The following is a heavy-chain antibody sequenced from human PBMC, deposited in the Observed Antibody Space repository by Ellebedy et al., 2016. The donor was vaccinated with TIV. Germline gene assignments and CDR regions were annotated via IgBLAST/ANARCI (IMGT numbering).Heavy chain of an antibody. D-gene: IGHD2-15*01. Sequence: GESLKISCAASGFTFSSYWMSWVRQAPGKGLEWVAKIKPDGSDKWSVDSVKGRLTISRDSAKNSLYLQMNSLRAEDTAVYYCARVMVGVATFDYWGQGTLVTVSS. CDR2: IKPDGSDK. CDR3: ARVMVGVATFDY. V-gene: IGHV3-7*01. J-gene: IGHJ4*02. CDR1: GFTFSSYW.